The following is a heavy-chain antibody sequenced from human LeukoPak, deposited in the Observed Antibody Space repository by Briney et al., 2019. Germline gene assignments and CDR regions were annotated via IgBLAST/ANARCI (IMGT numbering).Heavy chain of an antibody. V-gene: IGHV4-59*08. D-gene: IGHD3-16*01. CDR3: ARRPGGYWYFDL. CDR1: GDSISSYY. Sequence: SETLSLTCTVSGDSISSYYWSWIRQPAGKGLEWIGYIYYTGSTNYNPSLKSRVTISVDTSKNQFSLKLSSVTAADTAVYYCARRPGGYWYFDLWGRGTLVTVSS. J-gene: IGHJ2*01. CDR2: IYYTGST.